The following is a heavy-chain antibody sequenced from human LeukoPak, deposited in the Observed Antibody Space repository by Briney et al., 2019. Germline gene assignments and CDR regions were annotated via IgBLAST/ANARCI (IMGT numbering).Heavy chain of an antibody. D-gene: IGHD3-3*01. CDR3: ARGLFLSGYLDAFDM. V-gene: IGHV3-53*01. Sequence: GGSLRLSCAASGFIVSNKYMTWVRQAPGKGLEWVALIYNDGRTYYADSVKGRCAISRDNSKNTLYLQVNSLRVEDTAIYYCARGLFLSGYLDAFDMWGQGTVVSVSS. CDR1: GFIVSNKY. CDR2: IYNDGRT. J-gene: IGHJ3*02.